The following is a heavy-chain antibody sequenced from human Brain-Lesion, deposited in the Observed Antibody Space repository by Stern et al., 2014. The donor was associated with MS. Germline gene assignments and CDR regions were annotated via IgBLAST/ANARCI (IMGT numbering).Heavy chain of an antibody. CDR3: ARGRVVPGFQYYATDV. J-gene: IGHJ6*02. Sequence: QVQLVQSGPGLVKPSQTLSLSCTVSGGSISSGGYYWSWIRPPAGKGLEWIGRIFNRGSTSYNPSLKSRVTQSIDTSKNQFSLRLNSMTAADTAVYYCARGRVVPGFQYYATDVWGQGTTVIVSS. CDR1: GGSISSGGYY. D-gene: IGHD2-2*01. CDR2: IFNRGST. V-gene: IGHV4-61*02.